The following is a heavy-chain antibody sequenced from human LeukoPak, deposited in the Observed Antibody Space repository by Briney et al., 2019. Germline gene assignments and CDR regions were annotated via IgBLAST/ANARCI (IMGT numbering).Heavy chain of an antibody. D-gene: IGHD3-3*01. CDR2: ISAYNGNT. V-gene: IGHV1-18*01. CDR3: ARVYYDFWSGYEYDAFDI. CDR1: GYTFTSYG. Sequence: ASEKVSCKASGYTFTSYGISWVRQAPGQGLEWMGWISAYNGNTNYAQKLQGRVTMTTDTSTSTAYMELRSLRSDDTAVYYCARVYYDFWSGYEYDAFDIWGQGTMVTVSS. J-gene: IGHJ3*02.